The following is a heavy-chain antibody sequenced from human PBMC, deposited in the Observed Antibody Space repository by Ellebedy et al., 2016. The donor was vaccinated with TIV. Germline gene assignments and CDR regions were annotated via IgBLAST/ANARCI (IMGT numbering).Heavy chain of an antibody. CDR1: GGTFSSYA. Sequence: SVKVSXXASGGTFSSYAISWVRQAPGQGLEWMGGIIPIFGTANYAQKFQGRVTITADKSTSTAYMELSSLRSEDTAVYYCTTDFPACIVPTCFNAFYLWGQGTMVTVSS. CDR2: IIPIFGTA. J-gene: IGHJ3*01. V-gene: IGHV1-69*06. CDR3: TTDFPACIVPTCFNAFYL. D-gene: IGHD2-2*01.